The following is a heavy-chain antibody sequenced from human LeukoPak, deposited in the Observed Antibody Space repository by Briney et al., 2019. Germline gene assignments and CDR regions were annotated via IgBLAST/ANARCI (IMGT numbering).Heavy chain of an antibody. Sequence: GGSLRLSCAASGFTFSSFWMTWVRQAPGKGLEWVANIKQDGSEESYVDSVRGRFTISRDNAENSLYLQMNSLRAEDTAVYFCARRTLPYLDVWGKGTTVTVSS. V-gene: IGHV3-7*01. CDR2: IKQDGSEE. CDR1: GFTFSSFW. D-gene: IGHD1/OR15-1a*01. CDR3: ARRTLPYLDV. J-gene: IGHJ6*03.